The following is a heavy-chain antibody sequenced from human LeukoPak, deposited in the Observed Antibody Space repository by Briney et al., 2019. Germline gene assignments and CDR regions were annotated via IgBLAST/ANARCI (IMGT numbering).Heavy chain of an antibody. V-gene: IGHV3-15*07. Sequence: PGGSLRLSCAASGFTFNNDWITWVRQAPGKGLEWVGRIKSTVDGGTTDYAAPVKGRFTVSRDDSKNTVYLQMNSLKTEDTAVYYCTTGGNVLVAGTRAFDIWCQGTMVTVTS. D-gene: IGHD6-19*01. CDR3: TTGGNVLVAGTRAFDI. CDR1: GFTFNNDW. CDR2: IKSTVDGGTT. J-gene: IGHJ3*02.